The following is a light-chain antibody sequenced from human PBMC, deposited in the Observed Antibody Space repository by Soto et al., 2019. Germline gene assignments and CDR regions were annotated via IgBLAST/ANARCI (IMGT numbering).Light chain of an antibody. CDR2: DAS. J-gene: IGKJ5*01. V-gene: IGKV1D-13*01. CDR1: QGISSA. Sequence: AIQLTQSPSSLSASVGDRVTITCRASQGISSALAWYQQQPGKPPNLLIYDASSLESGVPSRFSGSGSETDFILTISSLQPEDFATYYCQQFNNYPITFGQGTRLEIK. CDR3: QQFNNYPIT.